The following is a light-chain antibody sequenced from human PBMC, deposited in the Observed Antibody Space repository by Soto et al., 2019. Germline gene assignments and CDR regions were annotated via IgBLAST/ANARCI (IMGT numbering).Light chain of an antibody. J-gene: IGLJ1*01. CDR2: GVS. CDR3: CSYTTSNTRQIV. CDR1: TIDVVGYNY. Sequence: QSALTQPASVSGTPGRSITITFTVTTIDVVGYNYVSWYQQPPGKAPKFMIYGVSNRPSGVSNRFSGSKSGNTASLTISGLQADDEADYYCCSYTTSNTRQIVFGTGTKVTVL. V-gene: IGLV2-14*01.